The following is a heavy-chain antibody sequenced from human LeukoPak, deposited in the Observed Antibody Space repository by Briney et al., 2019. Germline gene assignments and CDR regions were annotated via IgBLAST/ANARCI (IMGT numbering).Heavy chain of an antibody. D-gene: IGHD3-3*01. CDR1: GFTFSKYA. V-gene: IGHV3-23*01. CDR2: IGGSGNIT. Sequence: GGALRLSCAASGFTFSKYAMSLARPAPREGLGSVASIGGSGNITYSANFVKGRFTISRDNSKNTLYLQMNSLRADDTAVYYCAKGYLRLTFDAFHIWGQGTMVTVSS. CDR3: AKGYLRLTFDAFHI. J-gene: IGHJ3*02.